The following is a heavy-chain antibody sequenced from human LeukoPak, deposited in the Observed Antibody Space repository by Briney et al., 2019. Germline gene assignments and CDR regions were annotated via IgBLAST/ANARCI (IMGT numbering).Heavy chain of an antibody. CDR1: GFTFSSYA. D-gene: IGHD6-13*01. CDR2: ISGGGGST. CDR3: AKGQGSSIYYYYMDV. J-gene: IGHJ6*03. V-gene: IGHV3-23*01. Sequence: PGGSLRLSCAASGFTFSSYAMSWVRQAPGKGLEWVSAISGGGGSTDYADSVQGRFTISRDNSKNTLDLQMNSLRAEDTAVYYCAKGQGSSIYYYYMDVWDKGTTVTVSS.